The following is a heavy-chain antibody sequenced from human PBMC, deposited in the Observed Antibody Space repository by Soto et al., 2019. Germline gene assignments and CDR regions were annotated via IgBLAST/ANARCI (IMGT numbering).Heavy chain of an antibody. J-gene: IGHJ4*02. Sequence: EVQLLESGGGLVQPGGSLRLSCAASGFTFSSYAMSWVRQAPGKGLEWVSTISGSGGTTYYADSVKGRFTISRDNSKNTRYLQMNSLRAEDTAVYYCAIGGGGSWYAISAFDYWGQGTLVTVSS. CDR2: ISGSGGTT. CDR3: AIGGGGSWYAISAFDY. V-gene: IGHV3-23*01. D-gene: IGHD6-13*01. CDR1: GFTFSSYA.